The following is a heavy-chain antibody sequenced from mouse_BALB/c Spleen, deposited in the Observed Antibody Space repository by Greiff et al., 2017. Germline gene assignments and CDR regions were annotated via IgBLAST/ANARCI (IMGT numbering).Heavy chain of an antibody. CDR3: ARGGGLRSGYYFDY. J-gene: IGHJ2*01. CDR1: GFTFSSYA. Sequence: EVQRVESGGGLVKPGGSLKLSCAASGFTFSSYAMSWVRQTPEKRLEWVASISSGGSTYYPDSVKGRFTISRDNARNILYLQMSSLRSEDTAMYYCARGGGLRSGYYFDYWGQGTTLTVSS. D-gene: IGHD2-2*01. V-gene: IGHV5-6-5*01. CDR2: ISSGGST.